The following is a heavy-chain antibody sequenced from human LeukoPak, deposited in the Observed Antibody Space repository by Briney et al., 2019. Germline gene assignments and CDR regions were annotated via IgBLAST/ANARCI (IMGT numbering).Heavy chain of an antibody. CDR2: IYYYGGT. V-gene: IGHV4-39*01. Sequence: SETLSLTCTVSGDSISSRSYYLGWIRQPPGKGLEWFGSIYYYGGTYYNPSLKSRITISVDTSKSQISLKLSSLTAADTAVYYCARNRTTTGVIERVDVFDVWGQGTIVTVSS. D-gene: IGHD2-8*02. CDR1: GDSISSRSYY. CDR3: ARNRTTTGVIERVDVFDV. J-gene: IGHJ3*01.